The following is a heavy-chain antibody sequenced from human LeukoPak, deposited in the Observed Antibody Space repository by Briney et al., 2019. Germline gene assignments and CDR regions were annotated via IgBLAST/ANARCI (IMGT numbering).Heavy chain of an antibody. CDR2: IYSGGST. Sequence: PGGSLRLSCAASGFTVSSNYMSWVRQAPGKGLEWVSVIYSGGSTYYADSVKGRFTISRDNSKNTLYLQMNSLRAEDTAVYYCARERRATTDFDYWGQGTLVTVSS. CDR3: ARERRATTDFDY. CDR1: GFTVSSNY. V-gene: IGHV3-53*01. D-gene: IGHD1-1*01. J-gene: IGHJ4*02.